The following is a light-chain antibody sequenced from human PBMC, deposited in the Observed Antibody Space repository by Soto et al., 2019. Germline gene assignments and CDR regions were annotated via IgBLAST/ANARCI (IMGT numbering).Light chain of an antibody. V-gene: IGKV3-11*01. CDR3: QQRSNWPPSIT. CDR2: DAS. CDR1: QSVSSY. Sequence: EIVLTQSPATLSLSPGERATLSCRASQSVSSYLAWYQQKPGQAPRLLIYDASNRATGIPARFSGSGSGTDITLTISSLGPEDFAVYYCQQRSNWPPSITFGQGTRLEIK. J-gene: IGKJ5*01.